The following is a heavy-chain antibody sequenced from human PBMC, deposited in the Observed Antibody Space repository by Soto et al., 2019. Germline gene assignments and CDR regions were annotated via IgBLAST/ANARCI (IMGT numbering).Heavy chain of an antibody. J-gene: IGHJ4*02. V-gene: IGHV3-23*01. CDR1: GFTFSTYA. Sequence: EVQLLESGGGLVQPGGSLRLSCAASGFTFSTYAMSWVRQAPGKGLEWVSAISGSGSSTYYADSVKGRFTNSRDNSKNTLYLQMNSLRAEDTAVYYCAKDRKSGSGWYWDYWGQGTLVTVSS. CDR2: ISGSGSST. CDR3: AKDRKSGSGWYWDY. D-gene: IGHD6-19*01.